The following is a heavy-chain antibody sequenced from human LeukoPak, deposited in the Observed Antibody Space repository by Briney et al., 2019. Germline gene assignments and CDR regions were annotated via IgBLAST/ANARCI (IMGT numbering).Heavy chain of an antibody. CDR2: ISGSGGST. CDR1: GFTFSSYA. V-gene: IGHV3-23*01. J-gene: IGHJ4*02. Sequence: GGSLRLSCAAAGFTFSSYAMSWVRQARGKGLEWVSAISGSGGSTYYTDSVKGRFTISRDNSKNTLYLQMNSLRAEDTAVYYCAKEEDYYYDSSGYYNYWGQGTLVTVSS. CDR3: AKEEDYYYDSSGYYNY. D-gene: IGHD3-22*01.